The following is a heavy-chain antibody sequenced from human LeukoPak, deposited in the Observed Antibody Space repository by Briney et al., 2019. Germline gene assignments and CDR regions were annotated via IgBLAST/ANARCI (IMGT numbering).Heavy chain of an antibody. J-gene: IGHJ4*02. CDR1: GCTFTSYG. CDR3: ARDFLDYDSSGFDY. Sequence: ASVKVTCKASGCTFTSYGMSGVRQAPGQGVEWMGWISAYNGNTNYAQKLQGRVTMTTDTSMSTAYMELRSLRSDDTAVYYCARDFLDYDSSGFDYWGQGPLVTVSS. CDR2: ISAYNGNT. V-gene: IGHV1-18*01. D-gene: IGHD3-22*01.